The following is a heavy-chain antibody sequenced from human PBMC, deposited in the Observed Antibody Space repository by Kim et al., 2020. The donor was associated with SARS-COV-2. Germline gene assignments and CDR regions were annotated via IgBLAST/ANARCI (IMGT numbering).Heavy chain of an antibody. J-gene: IGHJ4*02. V-gene: IGHV4-39*01. D-gene: IGHD3-10*01. CDR3: ARGYYGSGSYYPFDY. Sequence: PSLKSRVTISVDTSKNQFSLKLSSVTAADTAVYFCARGYYGSGSYYPFDYWGQGTLVTVSS.